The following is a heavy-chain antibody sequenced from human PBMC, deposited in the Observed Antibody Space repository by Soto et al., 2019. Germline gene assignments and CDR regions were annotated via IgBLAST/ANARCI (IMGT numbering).Heavy chain of an antibody. J-gene: IGHJ4*02. CDR3: AKDRSSSWYVFTSLDY. Sequence: EVQLVESGGGLVQPGRSLRLSCAASGFTFDDYAMHWVRQAPGKGLEWVSGISWNSGSIGYADSVKGRFTISRDNAKNSLYLQMNSLRAEDTALYYCAKDRSSSWYVFTSLDYWGQGTLVTVS. D-gene: IGHD6-13*01. CDR2: ISWNSGSI. CDR1: GFTFDDYA. V-gene: IGHV3-9*01.